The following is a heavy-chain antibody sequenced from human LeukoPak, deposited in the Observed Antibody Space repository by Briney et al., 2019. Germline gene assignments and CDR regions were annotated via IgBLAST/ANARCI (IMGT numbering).Heavy chain of an antibody. CDR2: IGSSSRSI. V-gene: IGHV3-48*02. D-gene: IGHD3-10*01. CDR1: GFTFSRSN. J-gene: IGHJ6*02. CDR3: ARDPVRGMDV. Sequence: GGSLRLSCAASGFTFSRSNMNWVRQAPGKGREWVSYIGSSSRSIYYADSVKGRFTISRDDAKNSLYLQMNSLRDEGTAVYYCARDPVRGMDVWGQGTTVTVSS.